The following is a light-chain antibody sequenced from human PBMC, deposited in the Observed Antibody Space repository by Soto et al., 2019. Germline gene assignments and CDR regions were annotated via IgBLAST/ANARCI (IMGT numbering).Light chain of an antibody. CDR3: QQYYDWPIT. J-gene: IGKJ5*01. CDR1: QSVSVD. V-gene: IGKV3-15*01. CDR2: GAS. Sequence: EIVMTQSPATLSVSAGERVTLSFRASQSVSVDLAWYQQRNGQAPRLLIYGASTRATGIPARFTGSGYGTEFTLTISSLQSEDFALYYCQQYYDWPITFGQGTRLEIK.